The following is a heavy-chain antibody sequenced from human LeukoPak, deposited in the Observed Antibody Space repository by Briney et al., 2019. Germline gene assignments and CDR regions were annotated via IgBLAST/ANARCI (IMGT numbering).Heavy chain of an antibody. Sequence: KPSETLSLTCTVSGGSMSSYCWSWIRQPAGKGLEWIGRIYTSGSTNYNPSLKSRVTMSVDTSKNQFSLKLSSVTAADTAVYYCARQQGEAAVIAMYYFDYWGQGVLVTVSS. CDR1: GGSMSSYC. CDR2: IYTSGST. V-gene: IGHV4-4*07. CDR3: ARQQGEAAVIAMYYFDY. D-gene: IGHD2-21*01. J-gene: IGHJ4*02.